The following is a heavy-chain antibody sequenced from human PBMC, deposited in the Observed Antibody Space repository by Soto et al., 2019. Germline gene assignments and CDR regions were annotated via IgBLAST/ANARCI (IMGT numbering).Heavy chain of an antibody. V-gene: IGHV3-7*03. CDR1: GFSFSGYW. D-gene: IGHD4-4*01. CDR3: AITTSTVSYWFDP. J-gene: IGHJ5*02. CDR2: IKEDGTEQ. Sequence: GSLRLSCAASGFSFSGYWMSWVRQAPGKGPEWVANIKEDGTEQHYVDSVKGRFTISRDNPENSLFLQMNNLRAEDSAIYYCAITTSTVSYWFDPWGPGTQVTVSS.